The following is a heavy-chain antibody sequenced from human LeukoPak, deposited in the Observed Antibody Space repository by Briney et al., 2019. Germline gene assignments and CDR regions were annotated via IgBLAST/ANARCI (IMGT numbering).Heavy chain of an antibody. CDR3: AKSGYNRFDY. CDR1: GFTFSSYA. CDR2: ISGRDSST. Sequence: GGSLRLSCAASGFTFSSYAMNWVRQAPGKGLEWVSAISGRDSSTYYADSVKGRFTISRDNSKNTLYLQMNSLRAEDTAVYYCAKSGYNRFDYWGQGTLVTVSS. J-gene: IGHJ4*02. V-gene: IGHV3-23*01. D-gene: IGHD5-24*01.